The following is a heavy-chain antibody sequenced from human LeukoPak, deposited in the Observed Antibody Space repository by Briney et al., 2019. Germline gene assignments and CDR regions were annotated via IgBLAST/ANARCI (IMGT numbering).Heavy chain of an antibody. CDR3: AKGAGGSYGLYYFDY. Sequence: LSLTCTVSGGSISSYYWSWVRQAPGKGLEWVSYISSSGATTYYADSVKGRFSISRDNAKNSQYLQMNTLRAEDTAIYYCAKGAGGSYGLYYFDYWGQGALVTVPS. D-gene: IGHD3-10*01. V-gene: IGHV3-11*01. CDR1: GGSISSYY. J-gene: IGHJ4*02. CDR2: ISSSGATT.